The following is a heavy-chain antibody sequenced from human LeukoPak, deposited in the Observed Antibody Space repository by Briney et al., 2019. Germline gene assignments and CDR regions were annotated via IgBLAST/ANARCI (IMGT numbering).Heavy chain of an antibody. V-gene: IGHV3-21*01. Sequence: ETLSLTCTVSGGSITSNCYYWGWIRQPPGKGLEWVSSISSSSSYIYYADSVKGRFTISRDNAKNSLYLQMNSLRAEDTAVYYCARARGGSVQLESDYWGQGTLVTVSS. J-gene: IGHJ4*02. D-gene: IGHD1-1*01. CDR3: ARARGGSVQLESDY. CDR2: ISSSSSYI. CDR1: GGSITSNC.